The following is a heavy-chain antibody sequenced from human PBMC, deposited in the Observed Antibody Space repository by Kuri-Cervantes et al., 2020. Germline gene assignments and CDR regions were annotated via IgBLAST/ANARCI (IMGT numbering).Heavy chain of an antibody. J-gene: IGHJ6*02. CDR3: ARVGHCSSTSCLSYYYYGMDV. Sequence: GGSLRLSCAASGFTFSSYWMHWVRQAPGKGLVWVSRINSDGSSTSYADSVKGRFTISRDNAKNSLYLQMNSLRAEDTAVYYCARVGHCSSTSCLSYYYYGMDVWGQGTTVTVSS. CDR2: INSDGSST. D-gene: IGHD2-2*01. CDR1: GFTFSSYW. V-gene: IGHV3-74*01.